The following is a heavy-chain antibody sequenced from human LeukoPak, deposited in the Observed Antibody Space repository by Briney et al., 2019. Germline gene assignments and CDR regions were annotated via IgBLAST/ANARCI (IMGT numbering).Heavy chain of an antibody. CDR3: AMFVDTAMVIEGGQIDY. J-gene: IGHJ4*02. CDR2: ISAYNGNT. Sequence: GASVKVSCKASGYTFTSYGISWVRQAPGQGLEWMGWISAYNGNTNYAQKLQGRVTMTTDTSTSTAYMELRSLRSDDTAVYYCAMFVDTAMVIEGGQIDYWGQGTLVTVSS. CDR1: GYTFTSYG. D-gene: IGHD5-18*01. V-gene: IGHV1-18*01.